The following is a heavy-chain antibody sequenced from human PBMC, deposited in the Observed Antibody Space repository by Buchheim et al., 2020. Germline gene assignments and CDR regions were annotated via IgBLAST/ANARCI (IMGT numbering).Heavy chain of an antibody. CDR2: ISSSSSTI. V-gene: IGHV3-48*01. D-gene: IGHD6-19*01. CDR1: GFTFSSYS. J-gene: IGHJ1*01. Sequence: EVQLVESGGGLVQPGGSLRLSCAASGFTFSSYSMNWVRQAPGKGLEWVSYISSSSSTIYYAESVKGRFTISRDNAKNSLYLTMNSLRAEDTAVYYCARSPPGIAVAAIQHWGQGTL. CDR3: ARSPPGIAVAAIQH.